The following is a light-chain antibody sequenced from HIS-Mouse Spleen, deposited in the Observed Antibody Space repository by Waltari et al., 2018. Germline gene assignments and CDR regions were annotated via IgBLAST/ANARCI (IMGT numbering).Light chain of an antibody. CDR2: GGS. J-gene: IGLJ2*01. Sequence: QSALTQPASVSGSPGQSITISCTGTSSDVGSYNLVSWYQQHPGKAPKLMIYGGSKRPSEVSNRCSGSKYGNTASVTITGLQAEDEADYYCCSYAGSSTHVVFGGGTKLTVL. CDR3: CSYAGSSTHVV. CDR1: SSDVGSYNL. V-gene: IGLV2-23*01.